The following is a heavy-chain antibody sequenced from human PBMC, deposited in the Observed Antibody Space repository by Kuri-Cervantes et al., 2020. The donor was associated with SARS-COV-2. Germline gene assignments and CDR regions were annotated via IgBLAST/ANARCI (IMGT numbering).Heavy chain of an antibody. CDR1: GYTFTSYG. D-gene: IGHD4-11*01. CDR3: AKGQSNPGHY. CDR2: ISAYDGNT. Sequence: ASVKVSCKASGYTFTSYGISWVRQAPGQGLEWMGWISAYDGNTNFAQKLQGRVTMTTDTSTSTAYMELRSLRSDDTAVYYCAKGQSNPGHYWSQGTLVTVSS. V-gene: IGHV1-18*01. J-gene: IGHJ4*02.